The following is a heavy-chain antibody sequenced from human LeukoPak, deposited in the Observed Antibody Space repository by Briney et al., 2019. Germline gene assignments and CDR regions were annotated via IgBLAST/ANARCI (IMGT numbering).Heavy chain of an antibody. V-gene: IGHV1-18*01. CDR2: ISAYNGNT. Sequence: GASVKVSCKASGYTFTSYGISWVRQAPGQGLEWMGWISAYNGNTNYAQKLQGRVTMTTDTSTSTAYMELRSLRSDDTAVYYCARDLGYYDFWSGYYTQEEHCFDYWGQGTLVTVSS. D-gene: IGHD3-3*01. CDR3: ARDLGYYDFWSGYYTQEEHCFDY. J-gene: IGHJ4*02. CDR1: GYTFTSYG.